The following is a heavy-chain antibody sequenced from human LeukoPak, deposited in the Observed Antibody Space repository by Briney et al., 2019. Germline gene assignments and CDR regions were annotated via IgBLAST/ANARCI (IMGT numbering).Heavy chain of an antibody. Sequence: GGSLRLSCAASGFTFSSYGMHWVRQAPGKGLEWVAVISYDGSNKYYADSVKGRFIISRDNSKNTLYLQMNSLRAEDTAVYYCARILTGYDAFDYWGQGTLVTVSS. J-gene: IGHJ4*02. CDR3: ARILTGYDAFDY. V-gene: IGHV3-30*03. CDR2: ISYDGSNK. CDR1: GFTFSSYG. D-gene: IGHD3-9*01.